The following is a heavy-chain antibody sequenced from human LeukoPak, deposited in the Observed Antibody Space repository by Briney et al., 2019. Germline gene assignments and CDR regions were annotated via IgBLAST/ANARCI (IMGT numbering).Heavy chain of an antibody. CDR2: IWYDGSNK. CDR1: GFTFSSYD. V-gene: IGHV3-33*06. Sequence: GRSLRLSCAASGFTFSSYDMHWVRQAPGKGLEWVAVIWYDGSNKYYADSVKGRFTISRDNSKNTLYLQMNSLRAEDTAVYYCAKSSVDFWSGYYTYYYYYMDVWGKGTTVTVSS. CDR3: AKSSVDFWSGYYTYYYYYMDV. D-gene: IGHD3-3*01. J-gene: IGHJ6*03.